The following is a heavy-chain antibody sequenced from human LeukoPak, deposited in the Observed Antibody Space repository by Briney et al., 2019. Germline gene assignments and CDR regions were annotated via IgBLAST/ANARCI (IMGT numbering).Heavy chain of an antibody. CDR1: GFTFDAYG. J-gene: IGHJ4*02. Sequence: PGGSLRLSCAASGFTFDAYGMTWVRQAPGKGLEWVSGINWNGGTTGYADSVKGRFTISRDNAKHSLYLQMSSLRAEDTALYHCARTRYSGSYGGADYWGRGTLVTVSS. CDR3: ARTRYSGSYGGADY. CDR2: INWNGGTT. D-gene: IGHD1-26*01. V-gene: IGHV3-20*01.